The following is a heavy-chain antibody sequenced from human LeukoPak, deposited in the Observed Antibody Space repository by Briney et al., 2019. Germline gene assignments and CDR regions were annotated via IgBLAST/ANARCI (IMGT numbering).Heavy chain of an antibody. Sequence: PGGSLRLSCAGSGFTLRNYFMSWVRQAPGKGLEWVANIKQGGSERNYVDSVKARFTISRDNAQNSLYLQMNTLRAEDTAVYYCARGGGLYSSGYYSGYYFDYWGQGTLVTVSS. D-gene: IGHD3-22*01. CDR3: ARGGGLYSSGYYSGYYFDY. V-gene: IGHV3-7*01. CDR1: GFTLRNYF. CDR2: IKQGGSER. J-gene: IGHJ4*02.